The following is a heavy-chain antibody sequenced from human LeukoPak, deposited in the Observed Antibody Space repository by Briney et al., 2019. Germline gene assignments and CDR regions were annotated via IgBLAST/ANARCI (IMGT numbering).Heavy chain of an antibody. V-gene: IGHV4-59*01. CDR1: GGSISSYY. CDR2: IYYSGST. J-gene: IGHJ6*03. CDR3: ARARAIFGVVIIPPYMDV. Sequence: SSETLSLTCTVSGGSISSYYWSWIRQPPGKGLEWIGYIYYSGSTNYNPSLKSRVTISVDTSKNQFSLKLSSVTAADTAVYYCARARAIFGVVIIPPYMDVWGKGTTVTLSS. D-gene: IGHD3-3*01.